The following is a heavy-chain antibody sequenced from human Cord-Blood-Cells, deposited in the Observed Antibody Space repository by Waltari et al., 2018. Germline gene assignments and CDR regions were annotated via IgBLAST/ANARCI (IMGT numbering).Heavy chain of an antibody. V-gene: IGHV1-3*01. J-gene: IGHJ4*02. CDR1: GYTFTSYA. CDR3: ARVLLWFGELYYFDY. Sequence: QLQLVQSGAEVKKPGASVKVSCKASGYTFTSYAMHWVRQAPGQRLEWMGWINAGNGNTKYSQKFQGRGTITRDTSASTAYMELSSLRSEDTAVYYCARVLLWFGELYYFDYWGQGTLVTVSS. CDR2: INAGNGNT. D-gene: IGHD3-10*01.